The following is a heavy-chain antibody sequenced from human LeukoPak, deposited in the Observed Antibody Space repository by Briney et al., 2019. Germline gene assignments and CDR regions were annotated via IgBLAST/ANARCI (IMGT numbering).Heavy chain of an antibody. J-gene: IGHJ4*02. D-gene: IGHD5-24*01. CDR1: GFTFSSYA. CDR3: ASNVMTTIVFGFFDY. V-gene: IGHV3-30-3*01. Sequence: SGGSLRLSCAASGFTFSSYAMHWVRQAPGKGLEWVAIIPYDGSSKYYADSVKGRFTISRDGSKNTLYLQINSLRAEDTAVYYCASNVMTTIVFGFFDYWGQGTLVTVSS. CDR2: IPYDGSSK.